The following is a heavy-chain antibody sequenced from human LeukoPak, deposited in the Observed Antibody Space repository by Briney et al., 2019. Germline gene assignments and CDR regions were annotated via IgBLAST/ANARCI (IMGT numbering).Heavy chain of an antibody. J-gene: IGHJ4*02. D-gene: IGHD5-12*01. CDR1: GGSISGYF. CDR2: MYSTGSN. V-gene: IGHV4-4*07. Sequence: SETLSLTCTVTGGSISGYFWTWIRQPAGKGLEWIGRMYSTGSNNYNPSLKSRVTMSLDTSKNHFSLNLTSVTAADTAVYYCAREPTSGREPTSGRPLDYWGQGTLVTVSS. CDR3: AREPTSGREPTSGRPLDY.